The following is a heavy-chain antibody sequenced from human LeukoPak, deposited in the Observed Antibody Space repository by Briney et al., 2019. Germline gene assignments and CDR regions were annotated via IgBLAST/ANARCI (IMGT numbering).Heavy chain of an antibody. D-gene: IGHD6-6*01. CDR1: GYTFTSYY. J-gene: IGHJ6*02. CDR3: ARDSARPRGSLPKDRYYYGMDV. V-gene: IGHV1-46*01. CDR2: IYRSGGRR. Sequence: ASVKVTCEASGYTFTSYYMHCVRQAPGQGLEWMGIIYRSGGRRSYAKKFERRVTMTRDTPPRTGYMELSSLTSEDTAVYYCARDSARPRGSLPKDRYYYGMDVWGQGTTATVS.